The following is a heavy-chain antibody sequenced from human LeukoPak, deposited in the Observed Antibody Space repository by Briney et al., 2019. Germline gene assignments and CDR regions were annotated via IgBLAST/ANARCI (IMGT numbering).Heavy chain of an antibody. D-gene: IGHD4-17*01. CDR2: ISGSGGST. J-gene: IGHJ3*02. Sequence: PGGSLRLSCAISGFTFSSYAMSWVRQAPGKGLEWVSGISGSGGSTYYADSVKGRFTISRDHSKNTLYLQMNSLRAEDTAVYHCAKRLYGDYSGFDIWGQGTMVTVSS. CDR1: GFTFSSYA. V-gene: IGHV3-23*01. CDR3: AKRLYGDYSGFDI.